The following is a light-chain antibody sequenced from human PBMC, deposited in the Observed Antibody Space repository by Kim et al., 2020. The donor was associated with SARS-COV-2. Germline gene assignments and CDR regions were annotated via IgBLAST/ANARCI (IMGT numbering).Light chain of an antibody. CDR3: QQYHSHSYA. CDR1: ESIGDW. V-gene: IGKV1-5*03. J-gene: IGKJ2*01. Sequence: DIQMTQSPSTLSASVGDRVTITCRATESIGDWLAWYQQKPGKPPNLLIYKASNLESGVPSRFSGSGSGTEFTLTINSLQPEDFATYCCQQYHSHSYAFGQGTKLEI. CDR2: KAS.